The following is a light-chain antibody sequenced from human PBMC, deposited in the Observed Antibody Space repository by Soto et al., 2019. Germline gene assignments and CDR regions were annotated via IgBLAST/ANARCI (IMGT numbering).Light chain of an antibody. J-gene: IGKJ2*01. CDR1: QSVSSSF. Sequence: ENVLTQSPGTLYLSPGERATLSCRASQSVSSSFLAWLQQKTGQAPRLIIYGASSRGSGIPDRFSGSGSGKDFTLTISRLEPEDFAVYYCQQYGRSPYTFGQGTKLEIK. CDR2: GAS. V-gene: IGKV3-20*01. CDR3: QQYGRSPYT.